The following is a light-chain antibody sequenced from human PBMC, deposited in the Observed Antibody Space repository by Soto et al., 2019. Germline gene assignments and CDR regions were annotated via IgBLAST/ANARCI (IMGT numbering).Light chain of an antibody. CDR2: DVS. J-gene: IGKJ5*01. CDR3: QQYTNRLFP. Sequence: IRMKQSPATLSVSPGERATLSCRAAHGVTTNFAWYQQKSGQSPRLLIYDVSNRATGVPARFSGSGSETDFPLTISRLRAEDSALYCCQQYTNRLFPFGQGTRLEIK. CDR1: HGVTTN. V-gene: IGKV3-15*01.